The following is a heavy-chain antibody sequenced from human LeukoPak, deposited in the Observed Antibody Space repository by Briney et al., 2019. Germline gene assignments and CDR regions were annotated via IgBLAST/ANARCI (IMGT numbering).Heavy chain of an antibody. CDR1: GFAFSNYN. D-gene: IGHD1-14*01. J-gene: IGHJ3*02. Sequence: HGGSLRLSCAASGFAFSNYNMNWVRQAPGKGLEWVSTISSSSSYIYYADSVKGRFTISRDNAKNSLYLQMNSLRAEDTAVYYCASPPRTVSHAFDIWGQGTMVTVSS. CDR3: ASPPRTVSHAFDI. CDR2: ISSSSSYI. V-gene: IGHV3-21*01.